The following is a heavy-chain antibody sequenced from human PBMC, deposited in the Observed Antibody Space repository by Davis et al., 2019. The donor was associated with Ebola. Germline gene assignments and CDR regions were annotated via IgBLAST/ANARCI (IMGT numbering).Heavy chain of an antibody. D-gene: IGHD2-2*01. CDR2: IYHSGST. Sequence: SETLSLTCAVSGGSISSSNWWSWVRQPPGKGLERIGEIYHSGSTNYNPSLKSRVTISVDKSKNQFSLKLSSVTAADTAVYYCVRRGYCSSTSCYGYYYYGMDVWGQGTTVTVSS. V-gene: IGHV4-4*02. CDR1: GGSISSSNW. CDR3: VRRGYCSSTSCYGYYYYGMDV. J-gene: IGHJ6*02.